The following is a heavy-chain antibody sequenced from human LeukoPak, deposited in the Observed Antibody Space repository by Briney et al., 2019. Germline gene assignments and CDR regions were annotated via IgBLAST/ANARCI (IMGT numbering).Heavy chain of an antibody. CDR1: GFTFSSYS. D-gene: IGHD3-10*01. V-gene: IGHV3-21*01. CDR3: ASVGGYYYGSGSYSEF. J-gene: IGHJ4*02. Sequence: GGSLRLSCAASGFTFSSYSMNWVRQAPGKGLEWVSSISSSSSYIYYADSVKGRFTISRDNAKNSLYLQMNSLRAEDTAVYYCASVGGYYYGSGSYSEFWGQGTLVTVSS. CDR2: ISSSSSYI.